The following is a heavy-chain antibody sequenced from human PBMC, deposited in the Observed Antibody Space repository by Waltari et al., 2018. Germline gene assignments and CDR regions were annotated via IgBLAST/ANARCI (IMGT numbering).Heavy chain of an antibody. V-gene: IGHV1-2*06. CDR1: GYTFTRHY. Sequence: QVQLVQSGAEVKEPGASVKVSCKASGYTFTRHYIHWVRQAPGQGLEWMGRITPNTGGTYYSQKFQGRVTMTRDMSITTAYMEVSSLRSDDTAVYYCARDLVGSGWSIDYWGQGTLVTVSS. CDR3: ARDLVGSGWSIDY. CDR2: ITPNTGGT. J-gene: IGHJ4*02. D-gene: IGHD6-19*01.